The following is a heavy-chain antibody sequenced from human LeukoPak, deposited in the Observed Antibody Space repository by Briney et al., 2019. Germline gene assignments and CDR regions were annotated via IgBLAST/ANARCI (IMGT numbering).Heavy chain of an antibody. J-gene: IGHJ4*02. Sequence: GGSLRLSCAASGFTFSSYAMHWVRQAPGKGLEWVAVISYDGSNKYYADSVKGRFTISRDNPKNTLYLQMNSLRAEDTAVYYCARREIVATTWWSFDYWGQGTLVTVSS. V-gene: IGHV3-30-3*01. CDR2: ISYDGSNK. CDR3: ARREIVATTWWSFDY. D-gene: IGHD5-12*01. CDR1: GFTFSSYA.